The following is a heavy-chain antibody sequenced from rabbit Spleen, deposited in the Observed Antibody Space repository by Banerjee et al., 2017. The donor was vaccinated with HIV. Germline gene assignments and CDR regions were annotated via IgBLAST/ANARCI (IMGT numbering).Heavy chain of an antibody. J-gene: IGHJ4*01. V-gene: IGHV1S43*01. CDR3: ARDLDGVIGWNFGW. Sequence: QQQLEESGGGLVKPGGTLTLTCKVSGIDFSSWYYMCWVRQAPGKGLELVGCIYVNSGSTWYASWVNGRFTFSKTSSTTVTLQMTSLTAADTATYFCARDLDGVIGWNFGWWGPGTL. CDR1: GIDFSSWYY. D-gene: IGHD1-1*01. CDR2: IYVNSGST.